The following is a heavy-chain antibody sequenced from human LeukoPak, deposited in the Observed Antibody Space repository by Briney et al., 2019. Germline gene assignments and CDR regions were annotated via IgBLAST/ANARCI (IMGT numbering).Heavy chain of an antibody. J-gene: IGHJ5*02. CDR1: GYTFTSYD. CDR2: MNPNSGNT. Sequence: GASVKVSCKASGYTFTSYDINWVRQATGQGLEWMGWMNPNSGNTGYAQKFQGRVTMTRNTSISTAYMELSSLRSEGTAVYYCARARPGYSSSWYRYWFDPWGQGTLVTVSS. V-gene: IGHV1-8*01. CDR3: ARARPGYSSSWYRYWFDP. D-gene: IGHD6-13*01.